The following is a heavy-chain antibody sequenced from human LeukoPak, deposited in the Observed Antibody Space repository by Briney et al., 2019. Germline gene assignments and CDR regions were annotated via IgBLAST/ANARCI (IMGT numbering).Heavy chain of an antibody. D-gene: IGHD3-10*01. J-gene: IGHJ5*02. CDR3: ARDQRLTMVRGVIIQWFDP. Sequence: PSETLSLTCTVSGGSISSYYWSWIRQPAGKGLEWIGRIYTSGSTNYNPSLKSRVTMSVDTSKNQFSLKLSSVTAADTAVYYCARDQRLTMVRGVIIQWFDPWGQGTLVTVSS. V-gene: IGHV4-4*07. CDR2: IYTSGST. CDR1: GGSISSYY.